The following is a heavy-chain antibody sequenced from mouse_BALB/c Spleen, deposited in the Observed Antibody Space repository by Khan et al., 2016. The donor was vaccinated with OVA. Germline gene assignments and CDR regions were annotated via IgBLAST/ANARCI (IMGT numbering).Heavy chain of an antibody. CDR3: ARHDGYAHYYAMDY. Sequence: QVQLKQSGPGLVAPSQSLSITCTISGFSLTSYGVHWVRQPPGKGLEWLVVIWSDGSTTYNSALKSRLSISNDNSKSKVFLKMNSLQTDDTAMYYCARHDGYAHYYAMDYWGQGASVTVSS. J-gene: IGHJ4*01. V-gene: IGHV2-6-1*01. CDR1: GFSLTSYG. CDR2: IWSDGST. D-gene: IGHD2-3*01.